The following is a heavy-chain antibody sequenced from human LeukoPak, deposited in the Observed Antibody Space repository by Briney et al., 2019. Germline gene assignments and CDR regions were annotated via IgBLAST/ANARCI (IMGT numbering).Heavy chain of an antibody. D-gene: IGHD1-26*01. CDR1: GYTFTSYG. Sequence: GASVKVSCKASGYTFTSYGISWVRQAPGQGLEWMGWISAHNGNTNYAQKLQGRVTMTTDTSTSTAYMELRSLRSDDTAVYYCARDRWNIVGATVDYWGQGTLVTVSS. CDR3: ARDRWNIVGATVDY. V-gene: IGHV1-18*01. J-gene: IGHJ4*02. CDR2: ISAHNGNT.